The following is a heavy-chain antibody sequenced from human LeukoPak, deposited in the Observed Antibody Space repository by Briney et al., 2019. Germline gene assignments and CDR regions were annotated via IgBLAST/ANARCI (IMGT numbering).Heavy chain of an antibody. J-gene: IGHJ4*02. CDR2: ISGSGGST. CDR3: ARLPHSGSYGLDY. CDR1: GFTFSSYA. Sequence: PGGSLRLSCAASGFTFSSYAMSWVRQAPGKGLEWVSAISGSGGSTYYADSVKGRFTISRDNSKNTLYLQMNSLRAEDTAVYYCARLPHSGSYGLDYWGQGTLVTVSS. V-gene: IGHV3-23*01. D-gene: IGHD1-26*01.